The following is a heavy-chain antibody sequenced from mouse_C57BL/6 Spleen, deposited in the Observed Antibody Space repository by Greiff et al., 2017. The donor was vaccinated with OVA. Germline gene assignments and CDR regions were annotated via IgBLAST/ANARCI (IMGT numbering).Heavy chain of an antibody. D-gene: IGHD2-1*01. V-gene: IGHV1-54*01. Sequence: VQLQQSGAELVRPGTSVKASCKASGYAFTNYLIEWVKQRPGQGLEWIGVINPGSGGTNYNEKFKGKATLTADKSSSTAYMQLSSLTSEDSAVYFCASYGNRGYFDVWGTGTTVTVSS. CDR2: INPGSGGT. CDR1: GYAFTNYL. J-gene: IGHJ1*03. CDR3: ASYGNRGYFDV.